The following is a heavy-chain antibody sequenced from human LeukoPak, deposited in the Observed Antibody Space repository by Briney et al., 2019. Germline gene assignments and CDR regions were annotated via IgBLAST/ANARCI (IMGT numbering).Heavy chain of an antibody. CDR3: TREVESAFDY. V-gene: IGHV6-1*01. D-gene: IGHD1-1*01. Sequence: SQTLSLTCAISGDSVSLNSAAWNWVRQSPSRGLEWLARTYYRSKWYYNYAVSLKSRVTINPDTSKNHFSLLLNSVTPEDTAVYYCTREVESAFDYWGQGTLVTVSS. CDR1: GDSVSLNSAA. CDR2: TYYRSKWYY. J-gene: IGHJ4*02.